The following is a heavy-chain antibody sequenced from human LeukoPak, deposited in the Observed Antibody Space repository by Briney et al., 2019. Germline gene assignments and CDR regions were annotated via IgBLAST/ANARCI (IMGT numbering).Heavy chain of an antibody. CDR2: IFPGDSDT. D-gene: IGHD3-3*01. CDR1: GYRFTSYW. J-gene: IGHJ3*02. V-gene: IGHV5-51*01. CDR3: ARTLGDFWSGYRDTYAFDI. Sequence: GGPLKISFKGSGYRFTSYWIGWVRPRPGKGLEWMGIIFPGDSDTRYSPSFQGQVTISADKSISTAYLQWSSLKASDTAMYYCARTLGDFWSGYRDTYAFDIWGQGTMVTVSS.